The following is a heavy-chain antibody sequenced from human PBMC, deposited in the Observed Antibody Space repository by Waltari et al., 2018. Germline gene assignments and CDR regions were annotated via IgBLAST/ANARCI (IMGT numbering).Heavy chain of an antibody. D-gene: IGHD3-3*01. CDR3: ARGDGGSGLGASDI. Sequence: QVQLVESGGGVVQSGRSLRLSWVGSGFTFTTHGMNWVRQAPGKGLEWVAVIWYDGSNKNYVDSVKGRFTISRDNSKNTMYLEMNRLRAEDTAVYFCARGDGGSGLGASDIWGQGTMVTVSS. J-gene: IGHJ3*02. V-gene: IGHV3-33*01. CDR2: IWYDGSNK. CDR1: GFTFTTHG.